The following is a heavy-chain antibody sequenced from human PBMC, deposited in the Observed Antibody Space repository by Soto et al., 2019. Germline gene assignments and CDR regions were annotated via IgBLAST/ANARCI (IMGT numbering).Heavy chain of an antibody. J-gene: IGHJ4*02. CDR2: VYPSGHT. Sequence: SETLSLTCAVSGDSIISYSWNGIRQTAGRGLEWIGRVYPSGHTQYRSSFETRVTVSVDMSTNQFFLELRSVTAADTAVYYCARESGENWSYEAYWGQGTQVTVSS. CDR1: GDSIISYS. V-gene: IGHV4-4*07. D-gene: IGHD1-7*01. CDR3: ARESGENWSYEAY.